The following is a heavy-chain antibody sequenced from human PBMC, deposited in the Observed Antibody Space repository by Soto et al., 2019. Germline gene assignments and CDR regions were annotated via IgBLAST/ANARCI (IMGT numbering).Heavy chain of an antibody. Sequence: PGGSLRLSCAASGFTFNHYWMAWVRQAPGKGLEWVANIGYADSVKGRFIISRDNAKSSLYLQMNSLRAEDTAFYYCAKDLDRITSVGKPLDVWGQGTTVTVSS. CDR3: AKDLDRITSVGKPLDV. D-gene: IGHD6-13*01. J-gene: IGHJ6*02. V-gene: IGHV3-7*03. CDR2: IG. CDR1: GFTFNHYW.